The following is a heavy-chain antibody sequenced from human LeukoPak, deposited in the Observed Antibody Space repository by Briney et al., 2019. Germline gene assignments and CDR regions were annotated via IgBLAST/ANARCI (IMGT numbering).Heavy chain of an antibody. CDR2: IYHSGST. Sequence: PSETLSLTCAVSGYSISSCYYRGWIRQPPGERLEWTGSIYHSGSTYYNPSLKSRVTISVDTSKNQFSLKLSSLTAADTAVYYCARDPYSYGHDYWGQGTLVTVSS. CDR1: GYSISSCYY. V-gene: IGHV4-38-2*02. J-gene: IGHJ4*02. D-gene: IGHD5-18*01. CDR3: ARDPYSYGHDY.